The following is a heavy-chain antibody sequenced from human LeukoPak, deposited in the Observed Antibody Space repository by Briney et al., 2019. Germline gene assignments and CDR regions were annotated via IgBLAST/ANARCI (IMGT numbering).Heavy chain of an antibody. D-gene: IGHD2-15*01. CDR3: ARDGGFCSGGFCYRLFDP. V-gene: IGHV3-48*04. CDR2: ISDSSITM. Sequence: GGSLRLSCAASGFTFSSHNMVWVRQPPGKGLEWISYISDSSITMYYADSVKGRFTITRDNAKNSLYLQMNSLRAEDTAVYYCARDGGFCSGGFCYRLFDPWGQGTLVTVSS. J-gene: IGHJ5*02. CDR1: GFTFSSHN.